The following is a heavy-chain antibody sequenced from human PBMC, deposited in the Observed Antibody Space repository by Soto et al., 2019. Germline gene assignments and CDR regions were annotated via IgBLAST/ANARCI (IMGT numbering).Heavy chain of an antibody. CDR1: GFPFSSYG. J-gene: IGHJ6*02. V-gene: IGHV3-30*18. CDR2: ISYDGSDR. CDR3: AKVAQGDPLISDYGMDV. Sequence: GGSLRLSCAASGFPFSSYGMHWVRQAPGKGLEWVALISYDGSDRYYADSMKGRFTVSRDNSRNTLDLQMNSLIPEDTAVYYCAKVAQGDPLISDYGMDVWGQGTTVTSP. D-gene: IGHD2-21*02.